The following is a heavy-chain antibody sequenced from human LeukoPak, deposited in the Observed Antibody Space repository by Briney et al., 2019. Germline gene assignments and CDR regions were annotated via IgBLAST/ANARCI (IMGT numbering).Heavy chain of an antibody. V-gene: IGHV3-33*01. CDR3: ARDQLSCSGGTCYSS. CDR2: IWYDGSNK. J-gene: IGHJ5*02. D-gene: IGHD2-15*01. CDR1: GFTFSSYG. Sequence: GGSLRLSCAASGFTFSSYGMHWVRQAPGKGLEWVAVIWYDGSNKYYADSVKGRFTISRDNSKNTLYLQMNSLRAEDTAVYYCARDQLSCSGGTCYSSWGQGALVTVSS.